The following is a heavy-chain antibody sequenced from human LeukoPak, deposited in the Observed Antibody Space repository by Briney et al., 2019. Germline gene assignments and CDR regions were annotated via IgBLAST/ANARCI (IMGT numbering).Heavy chain of an antibody. CDR3: ARDLFLYYYDSSGYYIDP. CDR2: INPNSGGT. J-gene: IGHJ5*02. Sequence: ASVKVSCKASGYTCTGYYMHGVRQAPGQGREWMGWINPNSGGTNYAQKFQGRVTMTRATSISTAYMELSRLRSADTAVYYCARDLFLYYYDSSGYYIDPWGQGTLVTVSS. V-gene: IGHV1-2*02. D-gene: IGHD3-22*01. CDR1: GYTCTGYY.